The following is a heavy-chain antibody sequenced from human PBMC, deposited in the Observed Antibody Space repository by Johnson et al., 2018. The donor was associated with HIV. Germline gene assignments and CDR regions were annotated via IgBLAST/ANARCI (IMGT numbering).Heavy chain of an antibody. CDR3: AKAYCPGCDAFEI. J-gene: IGHJ3*02. CDR2: IYSGGST. D-gene: IGHD2-21*01. V-gene: IGHV3-66*03. CDR1: GFTVSGKY. Sequence: VQLVESGGGLIQPGGSLRLSCAASGFTVSGKYMTWVRQAPGKGLEWVSLIYSGGSTSYADSVKGRFTISRDNSNNTLDLQMNSLKTEDTGVYYCAKAYCPGCDAFEIWGQGTMVTVSS.